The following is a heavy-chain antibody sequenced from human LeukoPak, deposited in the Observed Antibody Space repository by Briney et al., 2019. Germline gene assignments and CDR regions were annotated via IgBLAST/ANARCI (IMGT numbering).Heavy chain of an antibody. Sequence: ASVKVSCKASGGTFSSYAISWVRQAPGQGLEWMGGIIPIFGTANYAQKFQGRVTITADESTSTAYMELSSLRSEDTAVYYCARGGPKRAIFGYSYYYYMDVWGKGTTVTVSS. CDR1: GGTFSSYA. CDR3: ARGGPKRAIFGYSYYYYMDV. J-gene: IGHJ6*03. V-gene: IGHV1-69*13. CDR2: IIPIFGTA. D-gene: IGHD3-3*01.